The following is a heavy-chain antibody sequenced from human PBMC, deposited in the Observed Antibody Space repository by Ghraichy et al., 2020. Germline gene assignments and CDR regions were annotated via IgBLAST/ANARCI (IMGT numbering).Heavy chain of an antibody. CDR1: GYTFTSYY. V-gene: IGHV1-46*01. Sequence: ASVKVSCKASGYTFTSYYMHWVRQAPGQGLEWMGIINPSGGSTSYAQKFQGRVTVTRDTSTSKVYMELSRLRFEDTAVYYCASGGKVRDGYNYFVDYFDYWGQGTLVPVSS. D-gene: IGHD5-24*01. CDR3: ASGGKVRDGYNYFVDYFDY. CDR2: INPSGGST. J-gene: IGHJ4*02.